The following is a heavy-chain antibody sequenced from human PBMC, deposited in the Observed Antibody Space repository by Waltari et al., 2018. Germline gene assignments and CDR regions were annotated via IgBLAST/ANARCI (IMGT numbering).Heavy chain of an antibody. CDR3: ARDRDGWQLAPNWFDP. D-gene: IGHD2-15*01. J-gene: IGHJ5*02. CDR2: IIPSFGTA. Sequence: QVQLVQSGAEVKKPGSSVKVSCKASGGTFSSYAISWVRQAPGQGLEWMGGIIPSFGTANYAQKFQGRVTITADESTSTAYMELSSLRSEDTAVYYCARDRDGWQLAPNWFDPWGQGTLVTVSS. CDR1: GGTFSSYA. V-gene: IGHV1-69*12.